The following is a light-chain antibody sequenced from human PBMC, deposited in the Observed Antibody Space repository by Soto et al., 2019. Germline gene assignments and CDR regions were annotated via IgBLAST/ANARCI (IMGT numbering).Light chain of an antibody. Sequence: SVLTQPASVSGSPGQSITFSCTGTSIDIGVYNYVSWYQQHPGKAPKLMIYEVNNRPSGVSNRFSGSKSGNTASLTISGLQAEDEADYYCSSYTTSNSYVFXSGTKVTV. V-gene: IGLV2-14*01. CDR1: SIDIGVYNY. CDR2: EVN. J-gene: IGLJ1*01. CDR3: SSYTTSNSYV.